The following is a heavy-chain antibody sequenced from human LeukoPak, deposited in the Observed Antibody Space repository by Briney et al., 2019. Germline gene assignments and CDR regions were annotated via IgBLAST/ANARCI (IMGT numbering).Heavy chain of an antibody. J-gene: IGHJ4*02. D-gene: IGHD5-12*01. Sequence: ASVKVSCRASGYTFTSYGISWVRQAPGQGLEWMGWINPNSGGTNYAQKFQGRVTMTRDTSISTAYMELSRLRSDDTAVYYCAREGVATIPTYFDYWGQGTLVTVSS. CDR2: INPNSGGT. CDR1: GYTFTSYG. CDR3: AREGVATIPTYFDY. V-gene: IGHV1-2*02.